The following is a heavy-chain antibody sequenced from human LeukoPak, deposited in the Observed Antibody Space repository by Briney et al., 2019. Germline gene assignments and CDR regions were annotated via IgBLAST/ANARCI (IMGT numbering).Heavy chain of an antibody. D-gene: IGHD3-22*01. Sequence: PGGSLRLSCAASGFAFSSYAMSWVRQAPGKGLEWGSAISGSGGSTYYADSVKGRFTISRDNSKNTLYLQMNSLRAEDTAVYYCAKDPTYYYDSSGYYGDYWGQGTLVTVSS. CDR2: ISGSGGST. V-gene: IGHV3-23*01. J-gene: IGHJ4*02. CDR1: GFAFSSYA. CDR3: AKDPTYYYDSSGYYGDY.